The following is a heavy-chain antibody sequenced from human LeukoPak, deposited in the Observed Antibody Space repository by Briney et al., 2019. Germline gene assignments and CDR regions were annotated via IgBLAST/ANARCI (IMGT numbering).Heavy chain of an antibody. CDR2: IYSGGST. Sequence: PGGSLRLSCAASGFTFSSNYMSWVRQAPGKGLEWVSVIYSGGSTFYADSVKGRFTISRDNSKNTLYLQMNSLRADDTAVYYCARERFHGSGAPKYDCWGQGTLVTVSS. D-gene: IGHD3-10*01. V-gene: IGHV3-66*01. CDR1: GFTFSSNY. J-gene: IGHJ4*02. CDR3: ARERFHGSGAPKYDC.